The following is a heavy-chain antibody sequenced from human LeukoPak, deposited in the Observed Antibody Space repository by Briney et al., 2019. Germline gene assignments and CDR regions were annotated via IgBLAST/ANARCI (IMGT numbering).Heavy chain of an antibody. Sequence: PSETLSLTCTVSGGSISSSSYYWVWIRQPPGKELEWIVSIYDSGSTYYNPSLKSRVTISVDTSKNQFYLKLSPATAEDTAVYYCARHPLHDWFAPWGQGTLVTVSS. J-gene: IGHJ5*02. D-gene: IGHD4-11*01. V-gene: IGHV4-39*01. CDR2: IYDSGST. CDR3: ARHPLHDWFAP. CDR1: GGSISSSSYY.